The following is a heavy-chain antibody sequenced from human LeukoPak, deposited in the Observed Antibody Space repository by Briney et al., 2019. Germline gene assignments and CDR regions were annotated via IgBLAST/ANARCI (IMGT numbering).Heavy chain of an antibody. Sequence: SETLSLTCTVSGGSISSYYWSWLRQPAGKGLEWIGRIYTSGSNNYNPSLKSRVTMSVDTSKNQFSLKLNSVTAADTAVYYCARDGELGNYDYWGQGTLVTVSS. CDR1: GGSISSYY. CDR2: IYTSGSN. J-gene: IGHJ4*02. D-gene: IGHD7-27*01. V-gene: IGHV4-4*07. CDR3: ARDGELGNYDY.